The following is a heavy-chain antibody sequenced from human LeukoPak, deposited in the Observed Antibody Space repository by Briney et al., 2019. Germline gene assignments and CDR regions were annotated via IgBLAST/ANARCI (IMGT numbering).Heavy chain of an antibody. Sequence: SETLSLTCSVSGGSISSDYWAWIRQPPGKGLEWIGYMYYTGSTNYNPSLKSRATISLATSKNQFSLKVSSVTAADTAVYYCARVSVVYGMDVWGRGTTVTVSS. J-gene: IGHJ6*02. CDR3: ARVSVVYGMDV. CDR2: MYYTGST. V-gene: IGHV4-59*01. CDR1: GGSISSDY.